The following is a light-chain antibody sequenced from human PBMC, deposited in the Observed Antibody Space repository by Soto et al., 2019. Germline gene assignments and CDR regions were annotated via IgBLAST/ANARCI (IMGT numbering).Light chain of an antibody. CDR1: TIDVGGYNY. CDR3: SSYTSSNTHGV. Sequence: QSALTQPASVSGSPGQSITISCSGTTIDVGGYNYVSWYQQHPGKAPKLMIYEVSNRPSGVSNRFSGSKSGNTASLTISGLQAEDEADYYCSSYTSSNTHGVFGGGTKLTVL. CDR2: EVS. V-gene: IGLV2-14*01. J-gene: IGLJ3*02.